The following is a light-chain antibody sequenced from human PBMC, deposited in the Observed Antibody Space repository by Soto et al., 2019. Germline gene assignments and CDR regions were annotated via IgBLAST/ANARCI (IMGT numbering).Light chain of an antibody. CDR2: EVS. Sequence: QSALTQPPSASGSPGQSVTISCTGTSSDVGGYNYVSWYQQHPGKAPKLMIYEVSKWPSGVPDRFSGSKSGNTASLTVSGLQAEDEADYYCSSYAGSNILFGGGTKVTVL. J-gene: IGLJ2*01. CDR3: SSYAGSNIL. V-gene: IGLV2-8*01. CDR1: SSDVGGYNY.